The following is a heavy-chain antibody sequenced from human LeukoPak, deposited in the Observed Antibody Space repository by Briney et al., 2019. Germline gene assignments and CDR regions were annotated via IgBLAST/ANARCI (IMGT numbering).Heavy chain of an antibody. CDR3: ARLGDVIAATEGLDY. J-gene: IGHJ4*02. V-gene: IGHV3-48*03. Sequence: GGSLRLSCAASGFTFSSYEMNWVRQAPGKGLEWVSFISSTTTSIHYADSVKGRFTVSRDNVKNSLYLQMNSLRVEDTAVYYCARLGDVIAATEGLDYWGQGTLVTVSS. CDR1: GFTFSSYE. D-gene: IGHD2-15*01. CDR2: ISSTTTSI.